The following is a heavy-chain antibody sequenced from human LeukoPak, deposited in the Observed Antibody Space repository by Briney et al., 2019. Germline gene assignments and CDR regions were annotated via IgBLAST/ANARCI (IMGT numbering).Heavy chain of an antibody. D-gene: IGHD5-18*01. V-gene: IGHV3-23*01. CDR3: AKDGRIEWIQLWNLDSQFDY. CDR2: ISGSGGST. Sequence: PGGSLRLSCAASGLTFSSYGMSWVRQAPGKGLEWVSAISGSGGSTYYADSVKGRFTISRDNSKNTLYLQMNSLRAEDTAVYYCAKDGRIEWIQLWNLDSQFDYWGQGTLVTVSS. J-gene: IGHJ4*02. CDR1: GLTFSSYG.